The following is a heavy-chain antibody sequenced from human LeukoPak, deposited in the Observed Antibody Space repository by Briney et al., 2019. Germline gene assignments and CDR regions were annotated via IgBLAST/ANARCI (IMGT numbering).Heavy chain of an antibody. Sequence: PSETLSLTCTVSGGSISSSSYYWGWIRQPPGKGLEWIGSIYYSGSTYYNPSLKSRVTISVDTSKNQFSLKLSSVTAADTAVYYCARQGDGYNSPCSGWGQGTLVTVSS. CDR1: GGSISSSSYY. CDR3: ARQGDGYNSPCSG. CDR2: IYYSGST. V-gene: IGHV4-39*01. J-gene: IGHJ4*02. D-gene: IGHD5-24*01.